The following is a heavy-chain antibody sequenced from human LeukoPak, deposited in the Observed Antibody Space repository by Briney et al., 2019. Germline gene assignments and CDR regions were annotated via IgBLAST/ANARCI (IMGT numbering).Heavy chain of an antibody. D-gene: IGHD3-10*01. CDR2: IYYSGTT. V-gene: IGHV4-30-4*01. Sequence: PSETLSLTCTVSGDSISSGDYYWPWIRQPPGKGLEWIVYIYYSGTTYYNPSLKSQVTISVDTSKNQFSLKLSSVTAADTAVYYCARSSGYYGSGSYVDPWGQGTLVTVSS. J-gene: IGHJ5*02. CDR3: ARSSGYYGSGSYVDP. CDR1: GDSISSGDYY.